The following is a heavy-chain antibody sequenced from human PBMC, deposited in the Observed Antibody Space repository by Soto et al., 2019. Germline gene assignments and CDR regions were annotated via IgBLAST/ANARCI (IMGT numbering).Heavy chain of an antibody. J-gene: IGHJ6*02. D-gene: IGHD2-2*01. V-gene: IGHV1-69*13. CDR1: GGTFSSYA. CDR3: ARDNALHCSSTSCHLRGMDV. CDR2: IIPIFGTA. Sequence: SVKVSCEASGGTFSSYAISWVRQAPGQGLEWMGGIIPIFGTANYAQKFQGRVTITADESTSTAYMELSSLRSEDTAVYYCARDNALHCSSTSCHLRGMDVWGQGTTVTVSS.